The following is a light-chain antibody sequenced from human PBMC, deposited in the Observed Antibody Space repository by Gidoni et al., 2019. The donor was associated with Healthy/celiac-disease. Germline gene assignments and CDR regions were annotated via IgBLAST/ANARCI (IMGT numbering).Light chain of an antibody. CDR3: QQYNSYPWT. V-gene: IGKV1-5*03. CDR2: KAS. Sequence: DIQMTHSPSTLSASVGDRGTITCRASQSISSWLAWYQQKPGKAPKLLIYKASSLERGVPSRFSGSGSGTEFTLTISSLQPDDFATYYCQQYNSYPWTFGQGTKVEIK. CDR1: QSISSW. J-gene: IGKJ1*01.